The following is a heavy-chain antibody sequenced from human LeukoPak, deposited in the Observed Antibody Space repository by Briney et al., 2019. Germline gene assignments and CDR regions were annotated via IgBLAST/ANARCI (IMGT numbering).Heavy chain of an antibody. CDR1: GFTFISYG. CDR3: ARDNYYDSSGYYYMVAFDI. J-gene: IGHJ3*02. V-gene: IGHV3-30*02. D-gene: IGHD3-22*01. CDR2: IRYDGSNK. Sequence: GGSLRLSCAASGFTFISYGIHWVRQAPGKGLEWVAFIRYDGSNKYYADSVKGRFTISRDNSKNTLYLQMNSLRAEDTAVYYCARDNYYDSSGYYYMVAFDIWGQGTMVTVSS.